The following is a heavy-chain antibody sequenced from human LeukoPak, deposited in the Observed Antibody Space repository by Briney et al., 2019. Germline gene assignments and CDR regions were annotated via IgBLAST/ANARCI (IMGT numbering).Heavy chain of an antibody. CDR3: ARDYDDYGDYGNWFDP. Sequence: PGGSLRLSCAASGFTFSSYAMHWVRQAPGKGREWVAVISYDGSNKYYADSVKGRFTISRDNSKNTLYLQMNSLRAEDTAVYYCARDYDDYGDYGNWFDPWGQGTLVTVSS. D-gene: IGHD4-17*01. J-gene: IGHJ5*02. CDR2: ISYDGSNK. CDR1: GFTFSSYA. V-gene: IGHV3-30*04.